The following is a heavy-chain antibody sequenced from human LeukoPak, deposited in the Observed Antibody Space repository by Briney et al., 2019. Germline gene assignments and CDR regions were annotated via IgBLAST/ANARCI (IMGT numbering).Heavy chain of an antibody. V-gene: IGHV4-59*08. J-gene: IGHJ4*02. CDR1: GFTFSSYA. CDR3: ARRSGYSSSEDY. D-gene: IGHD3-22*01. Sequence: PGGSLRLSCAASGFTFSSYAMSWVRQAPGKGLEWIGYIYYSGSTNYNPSLKSRVTISVDTSKNQFSLKLSSVTAADTAVYYCARRSGYSSSEDYWGQGILVTVSS. CDR2: IYYSGST.